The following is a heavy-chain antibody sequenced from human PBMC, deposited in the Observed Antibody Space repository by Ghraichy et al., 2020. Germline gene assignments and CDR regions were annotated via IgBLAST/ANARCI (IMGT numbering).Heavy chain of an antibody. Sequence: SETLSLTCTVSGGSISSYYWSWIRQPAGKGLEWIGRIYTSGSTNYNPSLKSRVTMSVDTSKNQFSLKLSSVTAADTAVYYCARVVGFDWLLGTSTAYYFDYWGQGTLVTVSS. CDR3: ARVVGFDWLLGTSTAYYFDY. CDR2: IYTSGST. D-gene: IGHD3-9*01. V-gene: IGHV4-4*07. J-gene: IGHJ4*02. CDR1: GGSISSYY.